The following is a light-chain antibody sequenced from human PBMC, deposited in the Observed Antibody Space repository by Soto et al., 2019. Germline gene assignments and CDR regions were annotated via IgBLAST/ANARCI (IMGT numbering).Light chain of an antibody. J-gene: IGKJ1*01. CDR3: QQYGSSQT. CDR2: GAS. V-gene: IGKV3-20*01. Sequence: EIVMTQSPAILSVSPGERATLSFRASQTVSSSYLAWYQQKPGQAPRLLIYGASSRATGIPDRFSGSGSGTDFTLTISRLEPEDFAVYYCQQYGSSQTFGQGTKVDIK. CDR1: QTVSSSY.